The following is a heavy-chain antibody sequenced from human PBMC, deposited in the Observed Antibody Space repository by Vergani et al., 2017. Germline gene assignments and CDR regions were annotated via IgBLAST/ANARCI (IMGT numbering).Heavy chain of an antibody. D-gene: IGHD6-19*01. Sequence: QVQLVQSGAEVKKPGASVKVSCKASGYTFTSSGISWVRQAPGQGLEWMGWISAYNGNTNYAQKLQGRVTMTTDTSTSTAYMELRSLRSDDTAVYYCARDRSSGWSFDWFDPWGQGTLVTVSS. V-gene: IGHV1-18*04. CDR3: ARDRSSGWSFDWFDP. CDR2: ISAYNGNT. J-gene: IGHJ5*02. CDR1: GYTFTSSG.